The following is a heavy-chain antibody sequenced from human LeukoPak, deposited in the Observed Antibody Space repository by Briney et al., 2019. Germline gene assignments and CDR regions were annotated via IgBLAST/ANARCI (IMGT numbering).Heavy chain of an antibody. D-gene: IGHD1-26*01. J-gene: IGHJ4*02. CDR1: GYTLTELS. CDR3: ATAEAYSGSYSDY. CDR2: FDPEDGET. Sequence: ASVKVSCKVSGYTLTELSMHWVRQAPGKGLEWMGGFDPEDGETIYAQKIQGRVTMTEDTSTDTAYMELSSLRSEDTAVYYCATAEAYSGSYSDYWGQGALVTVSS. V-gene: IGHV1-24*01.